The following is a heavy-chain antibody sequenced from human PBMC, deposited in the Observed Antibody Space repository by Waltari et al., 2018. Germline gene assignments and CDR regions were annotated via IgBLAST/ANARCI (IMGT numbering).Heavy chain of an antibody. V-gene: IGHV4-4*07. CDR1: GGSISTSY. D-gene: IGHD1-26*01. J-gene: IGHJ4*02. CDR3: ARDGLGTRPFDY. CDR2: ISGSGST. Sequence: QVQLQESGPGLVKPSETLSLPCTVSGGSISTSYWRWMRQPAGKGLEWIGRISGSGSTNDNPSLKSRVTMSVDTSKNQFSLKLNSVTAADTAVYYCARDGLGTRPFDYWGQGTLVTVSS.